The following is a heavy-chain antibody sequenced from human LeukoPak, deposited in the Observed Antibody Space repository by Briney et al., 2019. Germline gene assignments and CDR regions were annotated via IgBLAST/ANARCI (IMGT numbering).Heavy chain of an antibody. J-gene: IGHJ6*02. CDR1: GGTFSSYA. V-gene: IGHV1-69*13. D-gene: IGHD1-26*01. Sequence: SVKVSCKASGGTFSSYAISWVRQAPGQGLEWMGGIIPIFGTANYAQKFQGRVTITADESTSTAYMELSSLRSEDTAVYYCARVVLGSGSYYTKGYYYYGMDVWGQGTTVAVSS. CDR2: IIPIFGTA. CDR3: ARVVLGSGSYYTKGYYYYGMDV.